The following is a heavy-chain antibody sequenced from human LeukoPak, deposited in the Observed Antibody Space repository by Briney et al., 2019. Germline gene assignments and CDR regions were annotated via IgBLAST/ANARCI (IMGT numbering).Heavy chain of an antibody. CDR2: IWYDGSNK. J-gene: IGHJ4*02. Sequence: QPGGSLRLSCAASGFTLSTYGMHWVRQAPGKGLEWVAVIWYDGSNKYYADSVKGRFTISRDNSKNTLYLQMNSLRAEDTAVYYCATSCYGFLKCRDYWGQGTLVTVSS. CDR3: ATSCYGFLKCRDY. V-gene: IGHV3-33*08. D-gene: IGHD2-2*01. CDR1: GFTLSTYG.